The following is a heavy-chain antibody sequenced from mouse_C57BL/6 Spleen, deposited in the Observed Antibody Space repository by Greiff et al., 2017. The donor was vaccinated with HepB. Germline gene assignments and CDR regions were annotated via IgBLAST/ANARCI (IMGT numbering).Heavy chain of an antibody. J-gene: IGHJ4*01. Sequence: VQLQQSGAELVRPGSSVKLSCKASGYTFTSYWMHWVKQRPIQGLEWIGNIDPSDSETHYNQKFKDKATLTVDKSSSTAYMQLRSLTSEDSAVYYCAKSEGSSYEYAMDYWGQGTSVTVSS. CDR3: AKSEGSSYEYAMDY. V-gene: IGHV1-52*01. CDR1: GYTFTSYW. CDR2: IDPSDSET. D-gene: IGHD1-1*01.